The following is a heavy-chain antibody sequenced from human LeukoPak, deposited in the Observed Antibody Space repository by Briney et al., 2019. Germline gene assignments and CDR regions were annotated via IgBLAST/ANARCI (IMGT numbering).Heavy chain of an antibody. CDR3: ARDETGGFDP. Sequence: GGSLRLSCAACGFTFNSYRMNWVRQAPGKGLEWVSYISSSGSTIYYADSVKGRFTISRDNAKNSLYLQMNSLRAEDTAVYYCARDETGGFDPWGQGTLVTVSS. V-gene: IGHV3-48*04. CDR2: ISSSGSTI. CDR1: GFTFNSYR. D-gene: IGHD1-1*01. J-gene: IGHJ5*02.